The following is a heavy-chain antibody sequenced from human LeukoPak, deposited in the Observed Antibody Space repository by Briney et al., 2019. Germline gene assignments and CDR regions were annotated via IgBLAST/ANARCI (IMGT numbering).Heavy chain of an antibody. CDR1: GASISSYY. CDR3: ARAAADYGYYFDY. D-gene: IGHD4/OR15-4a*01. CDR2: IFYSGIT. V-gene: IGHV4-59*12. Sequence: SETLSLTCTVSGASISSYYWSWIRQPPGKGLEYIGYIFYSGITNYNPSLKSRVTISVDTSKNQFSLKLSSVTAADTAVYYCARAAADYGYYFDYWGQGTLVTVSS. J-gene: IGHJ4*02.